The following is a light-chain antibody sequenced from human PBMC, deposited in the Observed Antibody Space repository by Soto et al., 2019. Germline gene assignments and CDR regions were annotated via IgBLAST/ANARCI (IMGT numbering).Light chain of an antibody. CDR1: QSVSSSY. CDR3: QQYGSSPPIT. Sequence: DSVFTQSPGTLSLFPGERATLSCRARQSVSSSYLAWYQQKPGQAPRLLIYGASSRATGIPDRFSGSGSGTDFTLTISRLEPEDFAVYYCQQYGSSPPITFGQATRLEIK. CDR2: GAS. V-gene: IGKV3-20*01. J-gene: IGKJ5*01.